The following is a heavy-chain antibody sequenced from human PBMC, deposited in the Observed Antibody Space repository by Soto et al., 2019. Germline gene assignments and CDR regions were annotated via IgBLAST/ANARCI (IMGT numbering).Heavy chain of an antibody. J-gene: IGHJ3*01. CDR2: IYFRGST. Sequence: PWETLSLTCTVSGASISTTSYLWAWIRKTPGKGLEWIGSIYFRGSTYYKPSLQSRVTMSVGTSNNQVFRHRSSVTAADTAVNYCARHFRAATTGRDDFDVWGQGTRVTVSS. CDR3: ARHFRAATTGRDDFDV. CDR1: GASISTTSYL. D-gene: IGHD7-27*01. V-gene: IGHV4-39*01.